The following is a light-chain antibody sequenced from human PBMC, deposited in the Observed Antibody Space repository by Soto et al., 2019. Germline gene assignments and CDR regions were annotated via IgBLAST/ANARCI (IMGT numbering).Light chain of an antibody. Sequence: EIVLTQSPGTLSLSPGERATLSCRASQSVSSSYLAWYQQRPGQAPRLLIYGTSSRATGIPDRFSGSGSGTDFTLTISRLKPEDFAVYYSQQYGSSPLVTFGQGTRLEIK. J-gene: IGKJ5*01. V-gene: IGKV3-20*01. CDR2: GTS. CDR3: QQYGSSPLVT. CDR1: QSVSSSY.